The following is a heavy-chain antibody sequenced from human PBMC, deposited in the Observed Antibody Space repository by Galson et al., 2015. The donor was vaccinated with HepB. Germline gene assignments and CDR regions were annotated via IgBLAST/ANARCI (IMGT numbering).Heavy chain of an antibody. CDR3: AREQDSSGYYYGMDV. Sequence: SLRLSCAASGFTFSSYEMNWVRQAPGKGLEWVSYISSSGSTIYYADSVKGRFTISRDNAKNSLYLQMNSLRAEDTAVYYCAREQDSSGYYYGMDVWGQGTTVTVSS. CDR2: ISSSGSTI. D-gene: IGHD3-22*01. J-gene: IGHJ6*02. CDR1: GFTFSSYE. V-gene: IGHV3-48*03.